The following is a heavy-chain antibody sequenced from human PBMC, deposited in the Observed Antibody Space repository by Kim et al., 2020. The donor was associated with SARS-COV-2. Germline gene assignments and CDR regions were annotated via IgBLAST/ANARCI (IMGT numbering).Heavy chain of an antibody. J-gene: IGHJ5*02. Sequence: NYNPSLKGRVTISVDTSKNQFSLKLSAVTAADTAVYYCAGGGYYGDYGPWGQGTLVTVSS. D-gene: IGHD4-17*01. CDR3: AGGGYYGDYGP. V-gene: IGHV4-34*01.